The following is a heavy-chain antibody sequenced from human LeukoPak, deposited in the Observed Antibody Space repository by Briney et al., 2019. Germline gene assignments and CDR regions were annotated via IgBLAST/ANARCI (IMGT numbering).Heavy chain of an antibody. J-gene: IGHJ4*02. Sequence: GRSLRLSCAASGFTFSSYWMSWVRQAPGKGLEWVANIKQDGSEKYYVDSVKGRFTISRDNAKNSLYLQMNSLRAEDTAVYYCARGSSGWYVEYYFDYWGQGTLVTVSS. D-gene: IGHD6-19*01. CDR1: GFTFSSYW. V-gene: IGHV3-7*01. CDR2: IKQDGSEK. CDR3: ARGSSGWYVEYYFDY.